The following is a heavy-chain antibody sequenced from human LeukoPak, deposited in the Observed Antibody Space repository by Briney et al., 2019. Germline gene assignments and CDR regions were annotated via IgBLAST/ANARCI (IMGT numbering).Heavy chain of an antibody. CDR1: GYSISSGYY. CDR3: ARRYYNLWSGYYRAAFDI. CDR2: IYHSGST. D-gene: IGHD3-3*01. V-gene: IGHV4-38-2*01. Sequence: SETMSLTCAVSGYSISSGYYWGWIRQPPGKGLEWIGSIYHSGSTYYNPSLKSRVTISVDTSKNQFSLKLSSVTAADTAVYYCARRYYNLWSGYYRAAFDISGQGTMVTVSS. J-gene: IGHJ3*02.